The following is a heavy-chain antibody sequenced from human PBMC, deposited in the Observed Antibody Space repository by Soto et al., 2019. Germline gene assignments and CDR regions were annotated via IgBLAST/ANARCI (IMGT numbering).Heavy chain of an antibody. CDR3: ARDRRSWSSSSECMDV. Sequence: GGSLRLSCAASGFTFSSYAMHWVRQAPGKGLEWVAVISYDGSNKYYADSVKGRFTISRDNSKNTLYLQMNSLRAEDTAVYYCARDRRSWSSSSECMDVWGQGTTVTVSS. CDR1: GFTFSSYA. V-gene: IGHV3-30-3*01. D-gene: IGHD6-6*01. CDR2: ISYDGSNK. J-gene: IGHJ6*02.